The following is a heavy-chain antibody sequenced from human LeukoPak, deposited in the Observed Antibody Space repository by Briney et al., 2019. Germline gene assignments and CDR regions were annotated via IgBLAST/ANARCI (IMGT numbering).Heavy chain of an antibody. D-gene: IGHD6-13*01. CDR2: IFDSGTT. CDR3: ARAPAGNDDAFDI. Sequence: PSETLSLTCTVSGGSISSSYWNWIRQSPGKGLEWIGYIFDSGTTNYNPSLKSRVTISVDTSKNQFSLKLSSVTAADTAVYYCARAPAGNDDAFDIWGQGTMVTVSS. J-gene: IGHJ3*02. CDR1: GGSISSSY. V-gene: IGHV4-59*12.